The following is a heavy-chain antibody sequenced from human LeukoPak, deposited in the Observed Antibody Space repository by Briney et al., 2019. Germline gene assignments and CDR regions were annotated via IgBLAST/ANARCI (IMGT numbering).Heavy chain of an antibody. CDR1: GFTFSSHG. Sequence: GGSLRLSCAASGFTFSSHGMNWVRQAPGKGLEWVSGISPSGGITYYTDSVKGRFTISRDNSKNTLYLQMNSLRAEDTAVYYCAKVGRPNYYYYYMDVWGKGSTVTISS. CDR3: AKVGRPNYYYYYMDV. CDR2: ISPSGGIT. V-gene: IGHV3-23*01. J-gene: IGHJ6*03.